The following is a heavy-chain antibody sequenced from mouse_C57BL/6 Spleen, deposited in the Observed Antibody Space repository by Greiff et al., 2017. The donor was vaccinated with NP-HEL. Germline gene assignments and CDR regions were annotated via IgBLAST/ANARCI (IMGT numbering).Heavy chain of an antibody. Sequence: QVQLKESGAELVKPGASVKISCKASGYAFSSYWMNWVKQRPGKGLEWIGQIYPGDGDTNYNGKFKGKATLTADKSSSTAYMQLSSLTSEDSAVYCCARGSGLFYAMDYWGQGTSVTVSS. V-gene: IGHV1-80*01. CDR2: IYPGDGDT. CDR1: GYAFSSYW. D-gene: IGHD3-2*02. J-gene: IGHJ4*01. CDR3: ARGSGLFYAMDY.